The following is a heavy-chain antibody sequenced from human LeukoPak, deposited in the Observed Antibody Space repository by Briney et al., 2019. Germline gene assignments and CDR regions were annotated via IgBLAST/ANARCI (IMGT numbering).Heavy chain of an antibody. D-gene: IGHD3-16*02. CDR1: GYTFTSYY. CDR3: ARGAGFDDYVWGSYRFAPAKYYFDY. Sequence: APVKVSCKASGYTFTSYYMHWVRQAPGQGLEWMGIINPSGGSTSYAQKFQGRVTMTRDMSTSTVYMELSSLRSEDTAVYYCARGAGFDDYVWGSYRFAPAKYYFDYWGQGTLVTVSS. J-gene: IGHJ4*02. V-gene: IGHV1-46*01. CDR2: INPSGGST.